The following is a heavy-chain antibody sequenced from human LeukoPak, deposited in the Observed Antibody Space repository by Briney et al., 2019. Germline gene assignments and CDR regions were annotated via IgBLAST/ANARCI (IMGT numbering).Heavy chain of an antibody. CDR1: RFPFSVYE. Sequence: GGSLRLSCAVSRFPFSVYEMNWVRQAPGKGLEWVPNIASSGTTKYYADSVKGRFSISRDNAKSSLYLQMNSLRVEDTAVYYCTLLAVASDFDYWGQGALVTVSS. CDR3: TLLAVASDFDY. CDR2: IASSGTTK. J-gene: IGHJ4*02. D-gene: IGHD6-19*01. V-gene: IGHV3-48*03.